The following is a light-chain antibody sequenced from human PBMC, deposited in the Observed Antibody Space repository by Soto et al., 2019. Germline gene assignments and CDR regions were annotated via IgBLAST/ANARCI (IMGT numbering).Light chain of an antibody. J-gene: IGKJ1*01. CDR1: QSVNSN. CDR3: QQYNNWWT. V-gene: IGKV3-15*01. CDR2: GAS. Sequence: EIVMTQSPATLSVSPGERATLSCRASQSVNSNLAWYQQKPGQAPRLLIYGASTRATGIPARFSGSGSETEFTLTISSLQSEDFAVYYWQQYNNWWTFGQGTKVEI.